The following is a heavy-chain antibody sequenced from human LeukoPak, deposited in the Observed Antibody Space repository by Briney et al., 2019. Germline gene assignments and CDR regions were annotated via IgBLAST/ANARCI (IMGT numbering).Heavy chain of an antibody. Sequence: SSETLSRTCAVHGGSFSGYYWSWIRQPPGKGLEWIGEINHSGSTNYDPSLKSRVTISVDTSKSQFSLKLNSMTAADTAVNYCARGAQTYYDKAPVDYWGQGTLVTVSS. CDR1: GGSFSGYY. CDR3: ARGAQTYYDKAPVDY. D-gene: IGHD3-22*01. V-gene: IGHV4-34*01. CDR2: INHSGST. J-gene: IGHJ4*02.